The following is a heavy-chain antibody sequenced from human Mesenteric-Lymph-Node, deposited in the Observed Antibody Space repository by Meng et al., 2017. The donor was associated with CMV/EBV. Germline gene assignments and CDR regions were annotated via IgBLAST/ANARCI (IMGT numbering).Heavy chain of an antibody. CDR1: GYSISSGYY. CDR2: IYHSGST. D-gene: IGHD2-2*01. V-gene: IGHV4-38-2*02. J-gene: IGHJ5*02. Sequence: GSLRLSCTVSGYSISSGYYWGWIRQPPGKGLEWIGSIYHSGSTYYNPSLKSRVTISVDTSKNQFSLKLSSVTAADTAVYYCARDHRSSTGRFDPWGQGTLVTVSS. CDR3: ARDHRSSTGRFDP.